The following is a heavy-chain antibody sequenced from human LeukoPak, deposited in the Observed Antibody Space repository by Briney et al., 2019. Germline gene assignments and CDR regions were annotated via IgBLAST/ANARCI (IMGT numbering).Heavy chain of an antibody. CDR3: AKDTGIEVAGTDYFDY. V-gene: IGHV3-23*01. D-gene: IGHD6-19*01. J-gene: IGHJ4*02. CDR2: ISGSGGST. Sequence: GGSLRLSCAASGFTFSSYAMSWVRQAPGKGLEWVSAISGSGGSTYYADSVKGRFTISRDNSKNTLYLQMNSLRAEDTAVYYCAKDTGIEVAGTDYFDYWGQGTLVTVSS. CDR1: GFTFSSYA.